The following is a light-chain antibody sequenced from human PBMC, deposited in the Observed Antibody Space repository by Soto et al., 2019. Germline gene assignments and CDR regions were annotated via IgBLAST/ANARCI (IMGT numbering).Light chain of an antibody. CDR3: SSYTSGTTGV. CDR1: TSDVGGYNF. V-gene: IGLV2-14*01. CDR2: GVT. J-gene: IGLJ1*01. Sequence: QSALNQPASVSGSTGQSITISCTGTTSDVGGYNFVSWYQQHPGKAPKLLIYGVTDRPSGVSNRFSGSKSGNTASLTISGLQAEDEADYYCSSYTSGTTGVFGTGTKVTVL.